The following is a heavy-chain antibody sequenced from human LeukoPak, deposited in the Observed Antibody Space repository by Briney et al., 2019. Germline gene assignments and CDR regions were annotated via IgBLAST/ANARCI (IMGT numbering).Heavy chain of an antibody. CDR1: GGSFSGYY. D-gene: IGHD6-13*01. V-gene: IGHV3-11*01. CDR2: ISSSGSTI. Sequence: LSLTCAVYGGSFSGYYWSWIRQAPGKGLEWVSYISSSGSTIYYPDSVKGRFTISRDNAKNSLYLQMNSLRAEDTAVYYCARDLPQDSSSWPYYYYYYMDVWGKGTTVTVSS. CDR3: ARDLPQDSSSWPYYYYYYMDV. J-gene: IGHJ6*03.